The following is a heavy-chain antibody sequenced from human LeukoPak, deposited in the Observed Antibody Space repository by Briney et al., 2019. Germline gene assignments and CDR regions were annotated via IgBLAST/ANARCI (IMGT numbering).Heavy chain of an antibody. J-gene: IGHJ6*03. CDR3: GRAAIYYDILTGETYYYYMDV. CDR2: INHSRST. V-gene: IGHV4-34*01. D-gene: IGHD3-9*01. Sequence: SETLSLTCAVYGGSFSGYYWSWIRQPPGKGLEWIGEINHSRSTNYNPSLKSRVTISVDTSKNQFSLKLSSVTAADTAVYYCGRAAIYYDILTGETYYYYMDVWGKGTTVTISS. CDR1: GGSFSGYY.